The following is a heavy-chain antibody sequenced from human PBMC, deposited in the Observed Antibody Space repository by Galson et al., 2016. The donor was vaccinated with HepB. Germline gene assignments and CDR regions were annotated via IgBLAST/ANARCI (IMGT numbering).Heavy chain of an antibody. CDR2: MYSGGGT. Sequence: SLRLSCAVSGFTVSNNYMSWVRQAPGKGLEWVSVMYSGGGTYYADSVRGRFTISRDNSKNTLYLQMDSLRTEDTAVYYCAKSLGVRGDYFDYWGQGTLVTVSS. CDR1: GFTVSNNY. V-gene: IGHV3-53*05. CDR3: AKSLGVRGDYFDY. J-gene: IGHJ4*02. D-gene: IGHD7-27*01.